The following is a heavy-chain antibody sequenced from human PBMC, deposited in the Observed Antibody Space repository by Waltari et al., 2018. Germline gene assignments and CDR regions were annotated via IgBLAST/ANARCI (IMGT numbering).Heavy chain of an antibody. J-gene: IGHJ6*02. V-gene: IGHV3-30*18. CDR3: VKWDYSGSGFSHFYPMDV. Sequence: QVQLVESGGGMVQPGRSLRLSCVASGFIFSNYGIPWVRQAPGKGLEWVAFISNDGSNKYYRDSVKGRFTISRDNSKNRLSLQMNSLTPEDTAVYHCVKWDYSGSGFSHFYPMDVWGQGTTVTVS. CDR1: GFIFSNYG. D-gene: IGHD3-10*01. CDR2: ISNDGSNK.